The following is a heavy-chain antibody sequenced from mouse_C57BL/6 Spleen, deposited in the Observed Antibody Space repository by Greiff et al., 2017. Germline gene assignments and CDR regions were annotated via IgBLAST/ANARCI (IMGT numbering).Heavy chain of an antibody. Sequence: EVQLQQSGPGLVKPSQSLSLTCSVTGYSITSGYYWNWIRQFPGNKLEWMGYISYDGSNNYNPSLTNRISITRETSKNPFFLKLNSVTTEDTATYYCARDSGSSYWYFDVWGTGTTVTVSS. CDR1: GYSITSGYY. V-gene: IGHV3-6*01. CDR2: ISYDGSN. J-gene: IGHJ1*03. CDR3: ARDSGSSYWYFDV. D-gene: IGHD1-1*01.